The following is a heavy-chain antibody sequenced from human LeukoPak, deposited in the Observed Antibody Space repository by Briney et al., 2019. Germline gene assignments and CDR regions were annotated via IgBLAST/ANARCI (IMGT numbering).Heavy chain of an antibody. CDR2: ISGSGGST. J-gene: IGHJ4*02. CDR1: GFTFSSYA. V-gene: IGHV3-23*01. CDR3: AKASSRMVREPDFDY. Sequence: PGGSLRLSCAASGFTFSSYAMSWVRQAPGKGLEWVSAISGSGGSTYYADSVKGRFTISRDNSKNTLYLQMNSLRAEDTAVYYCAKASSRMVREPDFDYWGQGTLVTVSS. D-gene: IGHD3-10*01.